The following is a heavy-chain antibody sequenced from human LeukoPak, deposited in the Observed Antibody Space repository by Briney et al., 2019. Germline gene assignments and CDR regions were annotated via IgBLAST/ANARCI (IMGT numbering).Heavy chain of an antibody. Sequence: GGSLRLSCAASGFTFSGSAMHWVRQASGKGLEWVGRIRSKANSYATAYAASVKGRFTISRDDSKNTAFLEMNSLKTEDTAVYYCTTHYYDSSGYHYGAFDYWGQGTLVTVSS. D-gene: IGHD3-22*01. V-gene: IGHV3-73*01. J-gene: IGHJ4*02. CDR1: GFTFSGSA. CDR2: IRSKANSYAT. CDR3: TTHYYDSSGYHYGAFDY.